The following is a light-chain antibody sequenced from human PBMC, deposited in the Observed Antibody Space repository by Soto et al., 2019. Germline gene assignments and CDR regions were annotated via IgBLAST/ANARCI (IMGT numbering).Light chain of an antibody. Sequence: SALTPPPPESGSPRPSVALPCSGFSSNIGSLYDVHWYQHLPGTAPKLLIYDNNNRPSGVPDRFSGSKSGTSASLAITGLQAEDEADYYCQSYDSSLSGSVFGGGTKVTVL. J-gene: IGLJ2*01. CDR1: SSNIGSLYD. V-gene: IGLV1-40*01. CDR2: DNN. CDR3: QSYDSSLSGSV.